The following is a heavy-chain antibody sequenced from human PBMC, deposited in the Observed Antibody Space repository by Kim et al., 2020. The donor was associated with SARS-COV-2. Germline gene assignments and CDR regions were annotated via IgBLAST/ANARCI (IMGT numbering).Heavy chain of an antibody. Sequence: YAQKFQGRVTITADKSTSTAYMELSSLRSEDTAVYYCARDRRDGYNSGDYWGQGTLVTVSS. J-gene: IGHJ4*02. D-gene: IGHD5-12*01. V-gene: IGHV1-69*04. CDR3: ARDRRDGYNSGDY.